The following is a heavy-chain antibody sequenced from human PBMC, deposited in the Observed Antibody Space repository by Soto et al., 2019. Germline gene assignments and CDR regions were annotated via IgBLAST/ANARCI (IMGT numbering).Heavy chain of an antibody. CDR3: VKSRGGNNFDFFD. CDR2: VRGNGDPP. V-gene: IGHV3-64D*06. D-gene: IGHD5-12*01. Sequence: GGSLRLTCSASGFTFSSYAMHWVRQAPGKGLEYVSGVRGNGDPPFYADSVKGRFTISRDNSKNTLYLQMSSLSADDTAVYYCVKSRGGNNFDFFDWGQGALVTVSS. J-gene: IGHJ4*02. CDR1: GFTFSSYA.